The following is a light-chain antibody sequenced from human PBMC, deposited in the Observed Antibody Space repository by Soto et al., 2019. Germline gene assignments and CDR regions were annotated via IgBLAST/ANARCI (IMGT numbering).Light chain of an antibody. CDR1: QRISSY. V-gene: IGKV1-39*01. J-gene: IGKJ1*01. CDR3: QQSYSPPRA. CDR2: AAS. Sequence: DIQMTQSPSSLSASVGDRVTITCRASQRISSYLNWYQQKPGKAPKLLIYAASSLQSGVPSRFSGSGSGTDFTRTISSLQPEDFATDYCQQSYSPPRAFGQGTKVYIK.